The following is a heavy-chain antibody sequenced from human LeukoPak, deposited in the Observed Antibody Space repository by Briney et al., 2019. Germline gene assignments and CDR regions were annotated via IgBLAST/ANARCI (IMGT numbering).Heavy chain of an antibody. D-gene: IGHD3-16*01. J-gene: IGHJ4*02. V-gene: IGHV4-34*01. CDR2: MHHSVST. Sequence: SETLSLTCAVYGGSFSGSFSDYYWTCLRQTPGKGLEWIGEMHHSVSTNYTPSLKIRVTISVDTSKNQFSLKLNSLTAADTAVYYCATFRWGVGFEYWGQGTLATVSS. CDR3: ATFRWGVGFEY. CDR1: GGSFSGSFSDYY.